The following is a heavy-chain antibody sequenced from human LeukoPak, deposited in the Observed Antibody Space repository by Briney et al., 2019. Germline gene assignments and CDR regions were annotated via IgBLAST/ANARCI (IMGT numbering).Heavy chain of an antibody. D-gene: IGHD3-16*02. Sequence: SETLSLTCTVSGGSIGTYYWSWIRQSPGKEPEWIGYIYVTGTRYNPYLQSRVTISVDRSRNQFFLKMSSVTAADTAVYYCARHIGGGIEDMDVWGKGTKVIVSS. CDR1: GGSIGTYY. CDR2: IYVTGT. J-gene: IGHJ6*03. CDR3: ARHIGGGIEDMDV. V-gene: IGHV4-59*08.